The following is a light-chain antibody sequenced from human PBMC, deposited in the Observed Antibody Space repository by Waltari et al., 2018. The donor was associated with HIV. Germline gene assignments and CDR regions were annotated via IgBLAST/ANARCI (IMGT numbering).Light chain of an antibody. V-gene: IGKV2-28*01. CDR1: QGLLHSNGYNY. CDR2: LGS. J-gene: IGKJ4*01. CDR3: MQALQTPLT. Sequence: DIVMTQSPLSLPVTPGEPASISCRSSQGLLHSNGYNYLDWYLQKPGQSPQLLIYLGSNRASGVPDRFSGSGSGTDFTLNISRVEAEDVGVYYCMQALQTPLTFGGGTKVEIK.